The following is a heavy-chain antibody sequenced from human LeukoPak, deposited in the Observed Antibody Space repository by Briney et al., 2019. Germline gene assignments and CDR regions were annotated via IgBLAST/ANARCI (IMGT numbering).Heavy chain of an antibody. CDR2: IYYSGST. CDR1: GGSISSSSYY. CDR3: ARTPRGYSYGHYFDY. Sequence: SETLSLTCTVSGGSISSSSYYWGWIRQPPGKGLEWIGSIYYSGSTYYNPSLKSRVTISVDTSKNQFSLKLSSMTAADTAMYYCARTPRGYSYGHYFDYWGQGTLVTVSS. J-gene: IGHJ4*02. V-gene: IGHV4-39*07. D-gene: IGHD5-18*01.